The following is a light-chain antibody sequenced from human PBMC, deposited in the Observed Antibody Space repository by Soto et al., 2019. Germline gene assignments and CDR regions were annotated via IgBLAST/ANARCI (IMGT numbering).Light chain of an antibody. Sequence: EIVLTQSPGTLSLSPGERATLSCRASQSVSSNYLAWYQQKLGQAPRLLVYGASSRATGIPDRFSGSGSGTDFNLTISRLEPEDFAVYYCQQYGSSRTFGQGTKGEIK. CDR3: QQYGSSRT. CDR2: GAS. J-gene: IGKJ1*01. CDR1: QSVSSNY. V-gene: IGKV3-20*01.